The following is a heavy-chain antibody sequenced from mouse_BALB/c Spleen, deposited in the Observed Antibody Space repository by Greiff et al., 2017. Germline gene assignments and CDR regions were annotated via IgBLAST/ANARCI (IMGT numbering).Heavy chain of an antibody. CDR3: ARRNYEDYAMDY. J-gene: IGHJ4*01. Sequence: VKLVESGPGLVQPSQSLSITCTVSGFSLTSYGVHWVRQSPGKGLEWLGVIWSGGSTDYNAAFISRLSISKDNSKSQVFFKMNSLQANDTAIYYCARRNYEDYAMDYWGQGTSVTVSS. V-gene: IGHV2-2*02. CDR1: GFSLTSYG. D-gene: IGHD1-1*01. CDR2: IWSGGST.